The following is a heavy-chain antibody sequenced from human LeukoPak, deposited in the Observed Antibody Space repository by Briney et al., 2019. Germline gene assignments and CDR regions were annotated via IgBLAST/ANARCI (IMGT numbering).Heavy chain of an antibody. Sequence: GGSLRLSCVASGFSFSDYYMSWIRQAPGKGLEWVSYIGSTIYYADSVKGRFTISRDNAKNSLDLQMNSLRAEDTAVYYCAKEDPSVTPYYYYYGMDVWGQRTTVTVSS. CDR1: GFSFSDYY. CDR2: IGSTI. J-gene: IGHJ6*02. D-gene: IGHD4-17*01. CDR3: AKEDPSVTPYYYYYGMDV. V-gene: IGHV3-11*01.